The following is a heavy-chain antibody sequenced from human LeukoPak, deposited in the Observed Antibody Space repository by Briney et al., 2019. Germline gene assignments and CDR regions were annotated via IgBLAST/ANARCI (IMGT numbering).Heavy chain of an antibody. V-gene: IGHV3-30-3*01. CDR3: ARDGVVVSPDAFDI. J-gene: IGHJ3*02. D-gene: IGHD3-22*01. CDR2: ISYDGSNK. CDR1: GFTFSSYA. Sequence: GGSLRLSCAASGFTFSSYAMHWVRQAPGKGLEWVAVISYDGSNKYYADSVKGRFTISRDNSKNTLYLQMNSLRAEDTAVYYCARDGVVVSPDAFDIWGQGTMVTVSS.